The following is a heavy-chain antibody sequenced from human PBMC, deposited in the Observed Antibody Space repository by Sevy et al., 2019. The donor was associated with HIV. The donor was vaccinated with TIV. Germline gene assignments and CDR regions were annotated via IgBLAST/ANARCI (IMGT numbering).Heavy chain of an antibody. CDR1: GFTFSKYS. Sequence: GGSLRLSCAASGFTFSKYSMSWIRQTPGKGLEWVSTFSFGCGKINYADSVKGLFTISRDDSGNTFYLQRNSLRAEDTAIYYCAREGCTKPHDYWGQGTVVTVSS. J-gene: IGHJ4*02. V-gene: IGHV3-23*01. D-gene: IGHD2-8*01. CDR2: FSFGCGKI. CDR3: AREGCTKPHDY.